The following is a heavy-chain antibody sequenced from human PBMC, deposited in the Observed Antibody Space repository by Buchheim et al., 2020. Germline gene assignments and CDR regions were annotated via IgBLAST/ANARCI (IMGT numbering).Heavy chain of an antibody. J-gene: IGHJ4*02. CDR2: IYYSGRT. CDR3: ARVPIVGAPRYYFDY. V-gene: IGHV4-30-4*01. CDR1: GGSISSGDYY. Sequence: QVQLQESGPGLVKPSQTLSLTCTVSGGSISSGDYYWRWIRQPPGKGLEWIGYIYYSGRTYYNPSLKRRVTISLDTSKNPLSLKLSSVTAADTAVYYCARVPIVGAPRYYFDYWGQGTL. D-gene: IGHD1-26*01.